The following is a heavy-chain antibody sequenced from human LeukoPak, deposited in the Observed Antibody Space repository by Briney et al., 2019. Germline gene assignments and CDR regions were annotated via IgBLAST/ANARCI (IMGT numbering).Heavy chain of an antibody. Sequence: SETLSLTCTVSGGSISSYYWSWIRQPPGKGLEWIGYIYYSGSTNYNPSLKSRVTISVDTSKDQFSLKLSSVTAADTAVYYCSRVWGYYGSGSYWGGYYFDYWGQGTLVTVSS. CDR1: GGSISSYY. CDR3: SRVWGYYGSGSYWGGYYFDY. J-gene: IGHJ4*02. CDR2: IYYSGST. V-gene: IGHV4-59*01. D-gene: IGHD3-10*01.